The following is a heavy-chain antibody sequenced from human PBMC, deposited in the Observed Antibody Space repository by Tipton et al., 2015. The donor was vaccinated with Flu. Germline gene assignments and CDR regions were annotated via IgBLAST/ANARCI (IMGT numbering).Heavy chain of an antibody. Sequence: TLSLTCTVSGGSISSGSYYWSWIRQPAGKGLEWIGRIYTSGSTNYNPSLKSRVTISVDTSKNQFSLKLSSVTAADTAVYYRAREGFDSSGYRAGDAFDIWGQGTMVTISS. V-gene: IGHV4-61*02. J-gene: IGHJ3*02. CDR3: AREGFDSSGYRAGDAFDI. D-gene: IGHD3-22*01. CDR1: GGSISSGSYY. CDR2: IYTSGST.